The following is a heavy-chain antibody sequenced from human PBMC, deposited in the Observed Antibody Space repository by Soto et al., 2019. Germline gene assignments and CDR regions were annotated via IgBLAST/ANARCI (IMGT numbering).Heavy chain of an antibody. CDR2: INHSGST. J-gene: IGHJ4*02. CDR3: ARGRQTWIQLWLFDY. CDR1: GGSFSGYY. Sequence: SETLSLTCAVYGGSFSGYYWSWIRQPPGKGLEWIGQINHSGSTNYNPSLKSRVTISVDTSKNQFSLKLSSVTAADMAVYYCARGRQTWIQLWLFDYWGQGTLVTVSS. D-gene: IGHD5-18*01. V-gene: IGHV4-34*01.